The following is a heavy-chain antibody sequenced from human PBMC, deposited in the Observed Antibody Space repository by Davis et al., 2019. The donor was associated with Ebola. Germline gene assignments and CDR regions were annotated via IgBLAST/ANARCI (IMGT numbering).Heavy chain of an antibody. CDR3: ARERPLFESGTKNWFDL. D-gene: IGHD3-10*01. V-gene: IGHV1-46*01. CDR1: GYTFSIYD. J-gene: IGHJ5*02. CDR2: INTSGGST. Sequence: AASVKVSCKASGYTFSIYDMHWVRQAPGQGLEWMGMINTSGGSTGYAQKFQGRVTMTMDTSTSTVYMELSSLRSEDTAVYYCARERPLFESGTKNWFDLWGQGTLVTVSS.